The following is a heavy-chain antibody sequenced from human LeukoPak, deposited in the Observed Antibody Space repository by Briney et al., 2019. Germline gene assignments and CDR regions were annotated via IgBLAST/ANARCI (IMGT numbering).Heavy chain of an antibody. Sequence: GGSLRLSCAASGFTFSSYSLKWVRQVPGKGLEWVSSISTSSSYIYYADSVKGRFTISRDNAKNSLYLQMNSLRAEDTAVYYCARATWDPNYYYYMDVWGKGTTVTISS. J-gene: IGHJ6*03. V-gene: IGHV3-21*01. D-gene: IGHD1-26*01. CDR1: GFTFSSYS. CDR2: ISTSSSYI. CDR3: ARATWDPNYYYYMDV.